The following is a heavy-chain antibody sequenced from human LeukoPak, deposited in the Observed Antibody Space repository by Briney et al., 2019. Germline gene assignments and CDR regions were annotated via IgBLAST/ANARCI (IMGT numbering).Heavy chain of an antibody. CDR3: ARGRGYGSGSSPLYYFDY. D-gene: IGHD3-10*01. Sequence: RASVKVSCKASGGTFSSYAISWVRQAPGQGLEWMGGIILIFGTANYAQKFQGRVTITADKSTSTAYMELSSLRSEDTAVYYCARGRGYGSGSSPLYYFDYWGQGTLVTVSS. V-gene: IGHV1-69*06. J-gene: IGHJ4*02. CDR2: IILIFGTA. CDR1: GGTFSSYA.